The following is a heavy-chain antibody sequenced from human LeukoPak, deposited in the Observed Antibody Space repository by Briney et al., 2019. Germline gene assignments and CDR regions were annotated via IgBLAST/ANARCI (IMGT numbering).Heavy chain of an antibody. D-gene: IGHD1-1*01. CDR2: IYSDNT. J-gene: IGHJ4*02. V-gene: IGHV3-66*01. CDR1: GFTFSNYS. CDR3: ARVRGWKYFDY. Sequence: GGSLRLSCAASGFTFSNYSMHWVRQAPGKGLVWVSFIYSDNTHYSDSVKGRFTIYRDNSKNTLYLQMNSPRAEDTAVYYCARVRGWKYFDYWGQGTLVTVSS.